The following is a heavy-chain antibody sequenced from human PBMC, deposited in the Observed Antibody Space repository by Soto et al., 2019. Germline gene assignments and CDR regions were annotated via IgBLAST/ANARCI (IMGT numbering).Heavy chain of an antibody. Sequence: PGGSLRLSCAASGFTFSSYAMHWVRQAPDKGLEWVAVISYDGSNKYYADSVKGRFTISRDNSKNTLYLQMNSLRAEDTAVYYCARDRVADSSLDHWGQGTLVTVSS. CDR3: ARDRVADSSLDH. V-gene: IGHV3-30-3*01. J-gene: IGHJ4*02. D-gene: IGHD2-15*01. CDR2: ISYDGSNK. CDR1: GFTFSSYA.